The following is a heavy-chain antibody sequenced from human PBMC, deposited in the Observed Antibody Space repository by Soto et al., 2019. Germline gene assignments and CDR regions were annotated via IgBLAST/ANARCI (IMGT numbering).Heavy chain of an antibody. D-gene: IGHD3-9*01. J-gene: IGHJ4*02. CDR2: IWYDGSNK. CDR1: GFTFSSYG. V-gene: IGHV3-33*01. CDR3: ARGHYDILTGYWSPYFDY. Sequence: GESLKISCAASGFTFSSYGMHWVRQAPGKGLEWVAVIWYDGSNKYYADSVKGRFTISRDNSKNTLYLQMNSLRAEDTAVYYCARGHYDILTGYWSPYFDYWGQGTLVTVSS.